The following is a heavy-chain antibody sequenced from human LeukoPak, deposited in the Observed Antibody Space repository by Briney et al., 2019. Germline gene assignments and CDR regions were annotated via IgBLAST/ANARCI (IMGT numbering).Heavy chain of an antibody. V-gene: IGHV3-74*01. Sequence: PGGSLRLSCAASGFTFSKYWMLWVRRAPGKWLESVSRINTDGTVTTYADSVKGRFTVSRDNADNTMFLQMNSVRDEDTAVYYCATKQWLAPPPDSWGQGTPVTVSS. J-gene: IGHJ4*02. CDR2: INTDGTVT. CDR3: ATKQWLAPPPDS. CDR1: GFTFSKYW. D-gene: IGHD6-19*01.